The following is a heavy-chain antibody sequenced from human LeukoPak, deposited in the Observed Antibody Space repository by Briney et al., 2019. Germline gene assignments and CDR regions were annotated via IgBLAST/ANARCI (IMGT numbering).Heavy chain of an antibody. CDR3: ARLLSITMIVVAGNWFDP. Sequence: ASETLSLTCTVSGGSISSSSYYWGWIRQPPGKGLEWIGSIYYSGSTYYNPSLKSRVTISVDTSKNQFSLKLSSVTAADTAVYYCARLLSITMIVVAGNWFDPWGQGTLVTVSS. J-gene: IGHJ5*02. V-gene: IGHV4-39*01. D-gene: IGHD3-22*01. CDR1: GGSISSSSYY. CDR2: IYYSGST.